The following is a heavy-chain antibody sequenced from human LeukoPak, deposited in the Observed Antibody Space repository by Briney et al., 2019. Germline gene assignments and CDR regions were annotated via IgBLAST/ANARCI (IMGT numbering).Heavy chain of an antibody. D-gene: IGHD2-2*01. V-gene: IGHV3-23*01. CDR3: AKEECSSTSCAPMDV. CDR1: GFTFSSYA. Sequence: GGSLRLSCAASGFTFSSYAMSWVRQAPGKGLEWVSAISGSGGSTYYADSVKGRFTISRDSSKNTLYLQMNSLRAEDTAVYYCAKEECSSTSCAPMDVWGKGTTVTVSS. J-gene: IGHJ6*03. CDR2: ISGSGGST.